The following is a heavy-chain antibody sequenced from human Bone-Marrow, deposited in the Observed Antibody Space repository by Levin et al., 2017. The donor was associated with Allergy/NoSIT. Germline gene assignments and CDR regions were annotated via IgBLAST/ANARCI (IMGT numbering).Heavy chain of an antibody. V-gene: IGHV3-23*01. D-gene: IGHD3-16*02. J-gene: IGHJ4*02. CDR1: GFAFSPYD. Sequence: GGSLRLSCAASGFAFSPYDMSWVRQAPGRGLEWVSSISATGDTTSYADSVKGRFTISRDNSKNTLYLQLRSVRAEDTAIYFCAKDKAYDYVWGSHRPARYFEYWGQGSLVTVSS. CDR3: AKDKAYDYVWGSHRPARYFEY. CDR2: ISATGDTT.